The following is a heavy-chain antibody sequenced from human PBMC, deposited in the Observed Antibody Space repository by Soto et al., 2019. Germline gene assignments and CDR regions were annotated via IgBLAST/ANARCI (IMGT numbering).Heavy chain of an antibody. CDR3: AKDAFGVVIIGNNWFDP. CDR2: ISYDGSNK. V-gene: IGHV3-30*18. Sequence: GGSLRLSCAASGFTFSSYGMHWVRQAPGKGLEWVAVISYDGSNKYYADSVKGRFTISRDNSKNTLYLQMNSLRAEDTAVYYCAKDAFGVVIIGNNWFDPWGQGTLVTVSS. D-gene: IGHD3-3*01. J-gene: IGHJ5*02. CDR1: GFTFSSYG.